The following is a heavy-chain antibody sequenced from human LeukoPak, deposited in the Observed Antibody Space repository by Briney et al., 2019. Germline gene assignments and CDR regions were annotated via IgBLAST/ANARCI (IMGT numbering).Heavy chain of an antibody. V-gene: IGHV3-74*01. Sequence: GGSLRLSCAASGFSFSSYWMHWVRRAPGKGLVWVSRIETDGSSTDYADSVKGRFTISRDNAKNTLYLQMNSLRAEDTAVYYCASILRSSSGYYFDYWGQGTLATVSS. CDR1: GFSFSSYW. D-gene: IGHD3-10*01. CDR2: IETDGSST. CDR3: ASILRSSSGYYFDY. J-gene: IGHJ4*02.